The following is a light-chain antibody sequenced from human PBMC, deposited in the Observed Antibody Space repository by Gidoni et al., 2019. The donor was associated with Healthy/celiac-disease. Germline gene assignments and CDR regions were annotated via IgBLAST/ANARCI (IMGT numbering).Light chain of an antibody. J-gene: IGKJ3*01. CDR1: QSISIY. Sequence: QMTQSPSSLSASVGDRVTITCRASQSISIYLNWYQQKPGKATKLLIYAASSLQSGVPSRFSGSGSGTDFTLTISSLQTEEFATYYCQQSYSTPLTFXPXTKVDIK. CDR2: AAS. CDR3: QQSYSTPLT. V-gene: IGKV1-39*01.